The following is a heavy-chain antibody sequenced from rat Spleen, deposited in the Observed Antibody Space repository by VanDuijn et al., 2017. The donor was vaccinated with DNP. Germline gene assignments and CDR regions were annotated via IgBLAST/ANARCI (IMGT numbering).Heavy chain of an antibody. J-gene: IGHJ1*01. CDR2: IHTGSGGT. Sequence: QVQLQQSGAELAKPDSSVKISCKASGNTFITDYFAWIKQTTGQGLEYIGYIHTGSGGTNYNEKFKDRATLTLAKSSSTAFMQLSSLTPDDSAVYYCARWGTFYWYFDFWGPGTMVTVSS. CDR3: ARWGTFYWYFDF. D-gene: IGHD3-2*01. CDR1: GNTFITDY. V-gene: IGHV1-43*01.